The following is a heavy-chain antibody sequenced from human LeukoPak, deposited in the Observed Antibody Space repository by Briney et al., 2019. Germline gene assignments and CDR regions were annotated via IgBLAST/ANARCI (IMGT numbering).Heavy chain of an antibody. CDR2: LNAGNGNT. D-gene: IGHD3-22*01. CDR3: ARRHYDSSGYGALLDY. Sequence: ASVKVSCKASGYTFTSYAMHWVRQAPGQRLEWMGWLNAGNGNTKYSQKFQGRVTITRDTSASTAYMELSSLRSEDTAVYYWARRHYDSSGYGALLDYWGQGPLVPVSS. CDR1: GYTFTSYA. V-gene: IGHV1-3*01. J-gene: IGHJ4*02.